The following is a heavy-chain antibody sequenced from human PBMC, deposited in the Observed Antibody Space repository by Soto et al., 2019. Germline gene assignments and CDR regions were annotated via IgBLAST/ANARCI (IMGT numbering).Heavy chain of an antibody. J-gene: IGHJ5*02. D-gene: IGHD3-10*01. CDR2: IYNSGST. Sequence: QVQLQESGPGLVKPSETLSLTCTVSGGSVSSGSHYWSWIRQPPGKGLEWIGYIYNSGSTNYNPXXXXXXXXXXXXXXXXXXXXXXXXXXXXXAVYYCAREGHSRWGCIDPWGQGTLVTVSS. CDR1: GGSVSSGSHY. CDR3: AREGHSRWGCIDP. V-gene: IGHV4-61*01.